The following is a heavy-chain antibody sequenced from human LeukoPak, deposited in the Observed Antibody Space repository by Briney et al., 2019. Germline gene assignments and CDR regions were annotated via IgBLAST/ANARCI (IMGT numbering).Heavy chain of an antibody. CDR1: GFTFRGHA. CDR3: ARDGYTYYDFWSGARGFDY. Sequence: PGGSLRLSCAASGFTFRGHAMNWVRQAPGRGLEWVAYISTGSSPIYYADSVKGRFTISRDNAQNSLYLEMDSLRAEDTAVYYCARDGYTYYDFWSGARGFDYWGQGTLVTVSS. D-gene: IGHD3-3*01. V-gene: IGHV3-48*01. CDR2: ISTGSSPI. J-gene: IGHJ4*02.